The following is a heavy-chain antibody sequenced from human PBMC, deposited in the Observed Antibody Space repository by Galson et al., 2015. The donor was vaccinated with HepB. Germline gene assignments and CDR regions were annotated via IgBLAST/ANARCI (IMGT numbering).Heavy chain of an antibody. V-gene: IGHV3-48*02. J-gene: IGHJ6*02. D-gene: IGHD3-16*02. Sequence: SLRLSCAASGSTFTSHSLNWVRQAPGRGLEWISYISSTSRTIHYADSVKGRFTVSRDNVKDFMFLEMSNLRDDDTAVYYCTRDPYDYVWGSYRVALLGDVWGQGTTVIVSS. CDR2: ISSTSRTI. CDR3: TRDPYDYVWGSYRVALLGDV. CDR1: GSTFTSHS.